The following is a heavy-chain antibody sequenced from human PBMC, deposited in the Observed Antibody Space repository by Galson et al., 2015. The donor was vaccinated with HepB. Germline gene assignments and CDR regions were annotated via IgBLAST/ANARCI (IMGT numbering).Heavy chain of an antibody. CDR3: TTGIGSGTYYYYYYMDV. Sequence: SLRLSCAASGFTFSNAWMNWVRQAPGKGLEWVGRIKSKTDGGTTDYAAPVKGRFTISRDDSKNTLYLQMNSLKTEDTAVYYCTTGIGSGTYYYYYYMDVWGKGTTVTVSS. CDR2: IKSKTDGGTT. CDR1: GFTFSNAW. D-gene: IGHD6-19*01. V-gene: IGHV3-15*07. J-gene: IGHJ6*03.